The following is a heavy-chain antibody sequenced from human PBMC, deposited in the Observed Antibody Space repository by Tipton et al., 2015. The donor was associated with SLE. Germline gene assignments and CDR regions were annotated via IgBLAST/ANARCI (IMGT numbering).Heavy chain of an antibody. CDR3: ARNLNSQWLVSPLY. V-gene: IGHV4-38-2*02. J-gene: IGHJ4*02. CDR1: GYSITSGYY. D-gene: IGHD6-19*01. Sequence: TLSLTCTVSGYSITSGYYWGWIRQPPGKGLEWIGNIYNSGTTYYNPSLKSRVTISVDTSKNQLSLRLTSVAAADTAVYFCARNLNSQWLVSPLYWGQGALVTVSS. CDR2: IYNSGTT.